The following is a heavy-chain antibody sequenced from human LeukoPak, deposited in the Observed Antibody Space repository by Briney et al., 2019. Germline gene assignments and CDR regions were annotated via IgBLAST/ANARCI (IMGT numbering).Heavy chain of an antibody. V-gene: IGHV3-74*01. D-gene: IGHD6-13*01. J-gene: IGHJ5*02. CDR1: GFTFSSYW. CDR2: INSDGSST. CDR3: AREGIAAAGIDP. Sequence: GSLRLSCAASGFTFSSYWRHWVRQAPGKGLVWVSRINSDGSSTSYADSVKGRFTISRDNAKNTLYLQMNSLRAEDTAVYYCAREGIAAAGIDPWGQGTLVTVSS.